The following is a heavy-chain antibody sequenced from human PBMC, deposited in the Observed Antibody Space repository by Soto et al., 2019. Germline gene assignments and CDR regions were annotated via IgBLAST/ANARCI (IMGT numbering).Heavy chain of an antibody. J-gene: IGHJ4*02. Sequence: GESLKISCQGSGYSFTSYWSGWVRQRHGKGLEWMGRINPSDSYTTYSPSFQGHVTISTDKSFSTAYLQWSGLKASDTAMYYCARLGYCTGTSCYTFDSWGQGTLVTVSS. D-gene: IGHD2-2*02. CDR1: GYSFTSYW. CDR3: ARLGYCTGTSCYTFDS. V-gene: IGHV5-10-1*01. CDR2: INPSDSYT.